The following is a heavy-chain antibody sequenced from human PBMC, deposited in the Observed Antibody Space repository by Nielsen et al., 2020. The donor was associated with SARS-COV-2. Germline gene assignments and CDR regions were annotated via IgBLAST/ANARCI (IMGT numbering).Heavy chain of an antibody. V-gene: IGHV2-5*02. CDR2: VYWDDNK. CDR1: GFSLSTSGVG. J-gene: IGHJ4*02. CDR3: ARLWFGESFFLDY. Sequence: SGPTLVKPTQTLTLTCSFSGFSLSTSGVGVGWIRQPPGKALEWLALVYWDDNKRYSPPLKSRLTITKDTSRKPVVLTMTDMDTVDTATYFCARLWFGESFFLDYWGQGILVTVSS. D-gene: IGHD3-10*01.